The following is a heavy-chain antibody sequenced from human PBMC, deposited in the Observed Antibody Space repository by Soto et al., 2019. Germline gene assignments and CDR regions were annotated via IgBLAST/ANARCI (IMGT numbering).Heavy chain of an antibody. CDR3: AASYGSGYRAFDY. V-gene: IGHV1-69*02. Sequence: QVQLVQSGTEVKKPGSSVKVSCKASGDTFSFYTINWVRQAPGLGLEWVGRINPIVSMSNYEQKVQGRVSMTADKSTSTAYMELRSLRSDDTAMYFCAASYGSGYRAFDYWGQGALVIVSS. D-gene: IGHD3-10*01. J-gene: IGHJ4*02. CDR1: GDTFSFYT. CDR2: INPIVSMS.